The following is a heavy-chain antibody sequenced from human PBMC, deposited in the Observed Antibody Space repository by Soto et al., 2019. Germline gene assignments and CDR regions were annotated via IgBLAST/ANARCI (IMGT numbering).Heavy chain of an antibody. CDR1: GYTFTSYD. D-gene: IGHD4-17*01. V-gene: IGHV1-8*01. CDR2: MNPNSGNT. CDR3: ARGIKYGAYSRWFDP. Sequence: QVQLVQSGAEVKKPGASVKVSCKASGYTFTSYDINWVRQATGQGLEYLGWMNPNSGNTAYVQKLQGRVTMTWDTYITTAYMELSSLRSEDTAVYFCARGIKYGAYSRWFDPWGQGNLVTVSS. J-gene: IGHJ5*02.